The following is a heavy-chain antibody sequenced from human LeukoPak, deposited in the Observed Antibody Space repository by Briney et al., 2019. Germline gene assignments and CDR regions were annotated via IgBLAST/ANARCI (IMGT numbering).Heavy chain of an antibody. CDR1: GGSISSYY. CDR2: IYYSGST. V-gene: IGHV4-59*08. D-gene: IGHD5-24*01. CDR3: AGVEIATAGGFDY. Sequence: SETLSLTCPVSGGSISSYYWSWIRQPPGKGLEWIGYIYYSGSTNYNPSLKSRVTISVDTSKNQFSLKLSSVTAADTAVYYCAGVEIATAGGFDYWGQGTLVTVSS. J-gene: IGHJ4*02.